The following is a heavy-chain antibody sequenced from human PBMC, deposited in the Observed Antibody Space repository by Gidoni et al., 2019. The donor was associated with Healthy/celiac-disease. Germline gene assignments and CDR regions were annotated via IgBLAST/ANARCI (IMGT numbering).Heavy chain of an antibody. CDR3: ARDRIARTFDY. Sequence: EVQLVESGGGLVKPGGSLRLSCAASGFTFSSYSMNWVRQAPGKGLEWVLSISSSSSYIYYADSVKGRFTISRDNAKNSLYLQMNSLRAEDTAVYYCARDRIARTFDYWGQGTLVTVSS. D-gene: IGHD6-6*01. CDR1: GFTFSSYS. CDR2: ISSSSSYI. V-gene: IGHV3-21*01. J-gene: IGHJ4*02.